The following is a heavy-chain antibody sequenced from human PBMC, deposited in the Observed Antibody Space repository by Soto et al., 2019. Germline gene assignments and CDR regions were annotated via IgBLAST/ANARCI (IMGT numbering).Heavy chain of an antibody. J-gene: IGHJ4*02. CDR2: ISCDGSNK. V-gene: IGHV3-30*18. CDR3: AKVPDIVVVVAAPVSY. Sequence: GGSLRLSCAASGFTFDDYAMHWVRQAPGKGLEWVAVISCDGSNKYYADSVKGRFTISRDNSKNTLYLQMNSLRAEDTAVYYCAKVPDIVVVVAAPVSYWGQGTLVTVSS. D-gene: IGHD2-15*01. CDR1: GFTFDDYA.